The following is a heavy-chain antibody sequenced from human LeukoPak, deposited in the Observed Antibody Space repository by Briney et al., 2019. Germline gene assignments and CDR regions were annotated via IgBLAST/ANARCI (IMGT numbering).Heavy chain of an antibody. CDR1: GISFRSYG. V-gene: IGHV3-30*19. CDR2: ISYDGNTI. CDR3: ARSGGLQKFDY. Sequence: GGSLRLSCAASGISFRSYGMHWVRQAPGKGLQWVAVISYDGNTIHYADSVKGRFIISRDTSKNTLYLQMNSLRAEDTAVYYCARSGGLQKFDYWGQGTLITVSS. D-gene: IGHD4-11*01. J-gene: IGHJ4*02.